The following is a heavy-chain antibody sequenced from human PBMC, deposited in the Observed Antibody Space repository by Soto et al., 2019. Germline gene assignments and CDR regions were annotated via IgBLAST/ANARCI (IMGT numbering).Heavy chain of an antibody. CDR1: GFTFSSYS. D-gene: IGHD3-9*01. J-gene: IGHJ4*02. V-gene: IGHV3-48*02. Sequence: GGSLRLSCAASGFTFSSYSMNWVRQAPGKGLEWVSYISSSSSTIYYADSVKGRFTISRDNAKNSLYLQMNSLRDEDTAVYYCARDSASYDILTGYYNGFGRLDYWGQGTLVTVSS. CDR2: ISSSSSTI. CDR3: ARDSASYDILTGYYNGFGRLDY.